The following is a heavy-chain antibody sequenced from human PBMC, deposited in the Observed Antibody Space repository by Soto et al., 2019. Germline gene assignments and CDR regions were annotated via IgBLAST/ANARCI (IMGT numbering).Heavy chain of an antibody. Sequence: QITLKESGPTLVKPTQTLPLTCAFSGFSLSTSGMGVGWVRQPPGKALEWLALIYWDDVKHYSPSLKSRLTITKDTSKNQVVLAMTNVDPVDTATFYCVHTTTLIWGQGTLVTVSS. CDR1: GFSLSTSGMG. J-gene: IGHJ4*02. CDR3: VHTTTLI. CDR2: IYWDDVK. D-gene: IGHD1-7*01. V-gene: IGHV2-5*02.